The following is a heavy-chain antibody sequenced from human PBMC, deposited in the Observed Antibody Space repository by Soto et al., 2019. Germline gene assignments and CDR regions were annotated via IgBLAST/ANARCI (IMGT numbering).Heavy chain of an antibody. CDR2: ISSASNYI. CDR1: GFTFSSHG. V-gene: IGHV3-21*04. J-gene: IGHJ4*02. D-gene: IGHD3-3*01. Sequence: GGSLRLSCAASGFTFSSHGMNWVRQAPGKGLEWVAYISSASNYIYYTDSVKGRFTISRDNAKNSLYLQMNSLRAEDTAVYYCAREYDYDFWSGYSYALYWGQGTLVTVSS. CDR3: AREYDYDFWSGYSYALY.